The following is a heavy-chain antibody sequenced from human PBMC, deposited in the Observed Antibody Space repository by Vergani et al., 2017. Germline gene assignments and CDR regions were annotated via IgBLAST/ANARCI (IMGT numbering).Heavy chain of an antibody. J-gene: IGHJ5*02. CDR1: GSPISSSSYY. Sequence: QLQLQESGPGLVKPSETLSLTCTVSGSPISSSSYYWGWIRQPPGKGLEWIGSIYYSGSTDYNPALKSRVTISVDTAKNQFSLKLSPVTAADPAVYYCARHQVLRYCGGPGWFDPWGEGTVVTVSA. V-gene: IGHV4-39*01. D-gene: IGHD3-9*01. CDR3: ARHQVLRYCGGPGWFDP. CDR2: IYYSGST.